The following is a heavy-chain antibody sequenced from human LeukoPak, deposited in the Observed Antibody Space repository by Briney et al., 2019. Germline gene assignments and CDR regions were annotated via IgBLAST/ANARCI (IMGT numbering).Heavy chain of an antibody. V-gene: IGHV3-73*01. Sequence: GGSLRLSCAASGFTFSGSAMHWVRQASGKGLEWVGRIRSKANSYATAYAASVKGRFTISRDDSKNTAYLQMNSLKTEDTAVYYCARDPYYYNSSFGAFDIWGQGTMVTVSS. CDR1: GFTFSGSA. J-gene: IGHJ3*02. D-gene: IGHD3-22*01. CDR2: IRSKANSYAT. CDR3: ARDPYYYNSSFGAFDI.